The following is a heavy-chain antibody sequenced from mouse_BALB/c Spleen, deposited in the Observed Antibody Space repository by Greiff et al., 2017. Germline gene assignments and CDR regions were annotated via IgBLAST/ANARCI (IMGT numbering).Heavy chain of an antibody. D-gene: IGHD1-1*01. CDR3: ARLGYGSSYRYFDV. CDR1: GYTFTDYW. Sequence: QVQLQQPGAELVMPGASVKMSCKASGYTFTDYWMHWVKQRPGQGLEWIGAIDTSDSYTSYNQKFKGKATLTVDESSSTAYMQLSSLTSEDSAVYYCARLGYGSSYRYFDVWGAETTVTVSS. V-gene: IGHV1-69*01. J-gene: IGHJ1*01. CDR2: IDTSDSYT.